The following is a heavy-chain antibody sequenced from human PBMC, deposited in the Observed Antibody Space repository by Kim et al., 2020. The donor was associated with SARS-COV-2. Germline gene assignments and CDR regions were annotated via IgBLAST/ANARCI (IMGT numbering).Heavy chain of an antibody. CDR1: GGSISSSNW. CDR2: IYHSGST. V-gene: IGHV4-4*02. D-gene: IGHD3-22*01. Sequence: SETLSLTCAVSGGSISSSNWWSWVRQPPGKGLEWIGEIYHSGSTNYNPSLKSRVTISVDKSKNQFSLKLSSVTAADTAVYYCARDKAPPPNFYYDSSGYLDYWGQGTLVTVSS. CDR3: ARDKAPPPNFYYDSSGYLDY. J-gene: IGHJ4*02.